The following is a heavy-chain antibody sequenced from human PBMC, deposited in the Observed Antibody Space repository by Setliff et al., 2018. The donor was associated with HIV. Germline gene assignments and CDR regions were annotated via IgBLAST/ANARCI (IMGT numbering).Heavy chain of an antibody. CDR1: GDTFNNYG. CDR3: ARTSGDAYNYEGAFDV. Sequence: GASVKVSCKVSGDTFNNYGLNWVRQAPGQGLEWMGGIIPIFKSADYAQKFQGRVTITTDESTSTAYMDLSSLKSEDTAIYYCARTSGDAYNYEGAFDVWGQGTSVTVSS. D-gene: IGHD5-12*01. J-gene: IGHJ3*01. CDR2: IIPIFKSA. V-gene: IGHV1-69*05.